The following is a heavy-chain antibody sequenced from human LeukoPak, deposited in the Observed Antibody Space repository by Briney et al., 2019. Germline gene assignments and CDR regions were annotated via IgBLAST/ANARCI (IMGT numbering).Heavy chain of an antibody. D-gene: IGHD6-6*01. V-gene: IGHV4-34*01. CDR3: ARIGYSSSSTDY. J-gene: IGHJ4*02. Sequence: SETLSLTCAVYGGSFSGYYWSWIRQPPGKGLEWIGEINHSGSTNYNPSLKSRVTISVDTSKNQFSLKLSSVTAEDTAVYYCARIGYSSSSTDYWSQGTLVTVSP. CDR2: INHSGST. CDR1: GGSFSGYY.